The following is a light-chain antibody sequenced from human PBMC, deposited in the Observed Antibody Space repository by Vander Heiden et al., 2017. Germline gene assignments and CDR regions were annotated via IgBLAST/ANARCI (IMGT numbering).Light chain of an antibody. Sequence: DIQMTQSPSSLSASVGDRVSITCRASQSIGRYLNWYQQKPGKAPKVLIYAASSLQGGVPSRFSGSGSGTDFTLTISSLQPEDFATYYCQQSYSTPVTFGPGTKVDIK. CDR3: QQSYSTPVT. J-gene: IGKJ3*01. CDR2: AAS. CDR1: QSIGRY. V-gene: IGKV1-39*01.